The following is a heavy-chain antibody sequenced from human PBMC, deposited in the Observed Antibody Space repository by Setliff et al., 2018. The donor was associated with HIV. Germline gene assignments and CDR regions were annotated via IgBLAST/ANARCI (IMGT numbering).Heavy chain of an antibody. V-gene: IGHV4-38-2*01. CDR3: ARHERSIFGVTYSYYMDV. Sequence: SETLSLTCAVSGYSISSGYYWGWIRQPPGKGLEWIGSVFHSGSTCYNPSLKSRVTMSVDTSKNQFSLKLSSVTAADTAVYYCARHERSIFGVTYSYYMDVWGKGTTVTVSS. CDR1: GYSISSGYY. CDR2: VFHSGST. D-gene: IGHD3-3*01. J-gene: IGHJ6*03.